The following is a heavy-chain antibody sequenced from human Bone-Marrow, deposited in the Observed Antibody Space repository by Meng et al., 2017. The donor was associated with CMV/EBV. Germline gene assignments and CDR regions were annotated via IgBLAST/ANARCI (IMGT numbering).Heavy chain of an antibody. Sequence: GESLKISCAASGFTVSSNYMSWVRQAPGKGLECVSVIYSAGSTYYADSVKGRFTISRDNSKNPLYLQMNSLRAEDTAVYYCARDSPDYGDYLCDYWGQGALVTVSS. CDR1: GFTVSSNY. CDR3: ARDSPDYGDYLCDY. V-gene: IGHV3-53*01. CDR2: IYSAGST. D-gene: IGHD4-17*01. J-gene: IGHJ4*02.